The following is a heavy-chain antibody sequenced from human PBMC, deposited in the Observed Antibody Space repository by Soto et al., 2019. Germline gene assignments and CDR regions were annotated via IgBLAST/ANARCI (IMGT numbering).Heavy chain of an antibody. CDR2: IIPILGIA. Sequence: GASVKVSCKASGGTFSSYTSSWVRQAPGQGLEWMGRIIPILGIANYAQKFQGRVTIAADKSTSTAYMELSSLRSEDTAVYYCARESADQYSGYEFDYWGQGTLVTVSS. J-gene: IGHJ4*02. CDR1: GGTFSSYT. V-gene: IGHV1-69*04. D-gene: IGHD5-12*01. CDR3: ARESADQYSGYEFDY.